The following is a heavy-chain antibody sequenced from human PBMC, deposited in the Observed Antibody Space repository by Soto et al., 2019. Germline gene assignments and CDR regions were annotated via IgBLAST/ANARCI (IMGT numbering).Heavy chain of an antibody. Sequence: QITLKESGPTLVKPTQPLTLTCTFSGFSLSTSGVGLGWIRQPPGKALEWLAIIDWDDDKRYSPSLKSRLTITKGTSKNHVVLTMTNMDPVDTATYYCARHIPSGYNDAFDTWGQGTMVTVSS. CDR2: IDWDDDK. CDR1: GFSLSTSGVG. CDR3: ARHIPSGYNDAFDT. J-gene: IGHJ3*02. D-gene: IGHD3-9*01. V-gene: IGHV2-5*02.